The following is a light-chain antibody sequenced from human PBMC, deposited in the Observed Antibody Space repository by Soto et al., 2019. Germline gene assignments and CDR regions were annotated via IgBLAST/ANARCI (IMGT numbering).Light chain of an antibody. J-gene: IGKJ3*01. Sequence: EIVLTQSPGTLSLSPGERATLSCRASQIISGNYLAWYQQKPGQAPRLLIYGASHRATGIPDRFSGSGSGTYFILTISRLEPEDFAVYFCQQYGSSLLFTFGPGTKVDIK. CDR1: QIISGNY. V-gene: IGKV3-20*01. CDR3: QQYGSSLLFT. CDR2: GAS.